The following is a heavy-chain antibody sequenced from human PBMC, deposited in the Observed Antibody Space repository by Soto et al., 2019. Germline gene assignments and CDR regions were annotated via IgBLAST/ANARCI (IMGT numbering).Heavy chain of an antibody. Sequence: SEILSLTCAVSGGSISSGGYSWSWIRQPPGKGLEWIGYIYHSGSTYYNPSLKSRVTISVDRPKNQFSLKLSSVTAADTAVYYCARVTSPWGQGTLVTVSS. V-gene: IGHV4-30-2*01. CDR3: ARVTSP. CDR1: GGSISSGGYS. J-gene: IGHJ5*02. CDR2: IYHSGST.